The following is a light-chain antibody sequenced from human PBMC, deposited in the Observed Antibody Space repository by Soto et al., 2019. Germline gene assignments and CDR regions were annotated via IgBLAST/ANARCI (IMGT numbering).Light chain of an antibody. J-gene: IGKJ4*01. CDR3: QQSYYTPLLT. CDR1: QSISTY. V-gene: IGKV1-39*01. Sequence: DIQMTQSPSSLSASVGDRVTITCRASQSISTYLNWYQQKPGEAPKLLIFVASNLRSGVPSRFSGSGSGTDFTLTISSLQPEDFATYYCQQSYYTPLLTFGGGTKVEV. CDR2: VAS.